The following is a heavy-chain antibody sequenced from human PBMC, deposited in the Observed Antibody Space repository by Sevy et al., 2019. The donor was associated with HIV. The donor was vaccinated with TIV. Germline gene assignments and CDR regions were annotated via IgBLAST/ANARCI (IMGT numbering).Heavy chain of an antibody. J-gene: IGHJ4*02. V-gene: IGHV1-69*13. CDR2: IIPIFGTA. CDR3: ASRGRRGDYEHY. D-gene: IGHD4-17*01. CDR1: GGTFSSYA. Sequence: ASVKVSCKASGGTFSSYAISWVRQAPGQGLEWMGGIIPIFGTANYAQKFQGRVTITADESTSTAYMELSSLRSEDTAVYYCASRGRRGDYEHYWGQGTLVTVSS.